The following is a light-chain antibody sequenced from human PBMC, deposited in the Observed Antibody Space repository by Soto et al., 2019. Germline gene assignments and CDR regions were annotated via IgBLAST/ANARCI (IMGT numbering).Light chain of an antibody. CDR1: SSVVGGYNY. CDR3: SSYTSSSTWV. J-gene: IGLJ1*01. Sequence: LTQPASVSGPPGQSITISCTGTSSVVGGYNYVSWYQQHPGKAPKLMIYDVSNRPSGVSNRFSGSKSGNTASLTISGLQAEDEADYYCSSYTSSSTWVFGTGTKATVL. V-gene: IGLV2-14*01. CDR2: DVS.